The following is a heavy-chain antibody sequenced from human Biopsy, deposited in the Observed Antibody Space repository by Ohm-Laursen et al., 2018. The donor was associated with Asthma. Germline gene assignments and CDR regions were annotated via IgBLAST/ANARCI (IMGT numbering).Heavy chain of an antibody. D-gene: IGHD1-26*01. V-gene: IGHV3-30*03. CDR1: GFVFSQCG. J-gene: IGHJ3*02. CDR3: ARQSGQKYGYSIPFDT. Sequence: SLRLSCAASGFVFSQCGMHWVRQGPGKGLEWVALVSSDGHNKYYEDSVKGRFTISRDNSRNRLYLQINSLTVEDSAVYFCARQSGQKYGYSIPFDTWGQGTKVAVSS. CDR2: VSSDGHNK.